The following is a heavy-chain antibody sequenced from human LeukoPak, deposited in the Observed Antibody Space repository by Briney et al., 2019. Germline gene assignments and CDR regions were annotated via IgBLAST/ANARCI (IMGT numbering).Heavy chain of an antibody. CDR3: AKSSYYDSSGFYREYYFDY. J-gene: IGHJ4*02. CDR2: ISGTGGST. D-gene: IGHD3-22*01. V-gene: IGHV3-23*01. CDR1: GFTFSSYA. Sequence: GGSLRLSCAASGFTFSSYAMSWVRQAPGRGLEWVSSISGTGGSTHYADSVKGRFTISRDNSKNTLYLQMNSLRAGDTAVYYCAKSSYYDSSGFYREYYFDYWGQGTLVPVSS.